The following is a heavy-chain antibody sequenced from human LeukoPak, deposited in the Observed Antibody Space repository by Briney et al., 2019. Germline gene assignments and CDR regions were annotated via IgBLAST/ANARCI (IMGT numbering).Heavy chain of an antibody. CDR3: ARSYEGSGFSD. CDR2: ITNSSRYT. D-gene: IGHD3-3*01. Sequence: PGGSLRLSCAASGFTFSSYAMNWVRQAPGKGLEWVSSITNSSRYTYYADSVKGRFTISRDNAKNSLYLQMNSLRAEDTAVYYCARSYEGSGFSDWGQGTLVTVSS. CDR1: GFTFSSYA. J-gene: IGHJ4*02. V-gene: IGHV3-21*01.